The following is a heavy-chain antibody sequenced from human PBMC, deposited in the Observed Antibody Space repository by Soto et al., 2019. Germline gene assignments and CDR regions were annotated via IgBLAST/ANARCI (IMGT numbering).Heavy chain of an antibody. V-gene: IGHV4-39*01. CDR1: GGSISSSSYF. J-gene: IGHJ5*02. D-gene: IGHD2-2*01. CDR3: ARPVGSTTLYNWFDP. CDR2: IHYNGNT. Sequence: SETLSLTCTVSGGSISSSSYFWGWIRQPPGKGLEWIASIHYNGNTYYNPSLKSRVTISADTSKNQFSLKLSSVTAADTAVYYCARPVGSTTLYNWFDPWGQGTLVTGLL.